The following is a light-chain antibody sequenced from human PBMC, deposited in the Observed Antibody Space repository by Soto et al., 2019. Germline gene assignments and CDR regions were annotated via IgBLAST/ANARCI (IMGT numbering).Light chain of an antibody. J-gene: IGLJ2*01. Sequence: QSVLTQPASVSGSPGQSITISCTGTSSDVGGYNHVSWYQHSSGKAPKLILFAVSDRPSGVSHRFSGSKSGNTASLTISGLQAEDEADYYCCSYTSLSTVVFGGGTKVTVL. CDR2: AVS. V-gene: IGLV2-14*01. CDR1: SSDVGGYNH. CDR3: CSYTSLSTVV.